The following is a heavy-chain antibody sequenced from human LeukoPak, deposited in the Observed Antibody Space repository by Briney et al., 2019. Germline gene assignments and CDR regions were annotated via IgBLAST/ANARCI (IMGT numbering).Heavy chain of an antibody. CDR1: GGSISSYY. Sequence: PSETLSLTCTVSGGSISSYYWSWIRQPPGKGLEWIGYIYYSGSTYYNPSLKSPVTISVDTSKNQFSLKLSSVTAADTAVYYCARTTEAHSWRTRYYDYYMDVWGKGTTVTVSS. CDR3: ARTTEAHSWRTRYYDYYMDV. J-gene: IGHJ6*03. V-gene: IGHV4-59*01. D-gene: IGHD6-13*01. CDR2: IYYSGST.